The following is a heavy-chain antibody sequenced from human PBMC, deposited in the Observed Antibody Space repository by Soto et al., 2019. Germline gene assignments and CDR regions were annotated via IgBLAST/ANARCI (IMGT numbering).Heavy chain of an antibody. CDR2: ISGSGSST. CDR3: AKLTGLRFLRPTNFDY. CDR1: GFTFSSYA. V-gene: IGHV3-23*01. D-gene: IGHD3-3*01. J-gene: IGHJ4*02. Sequence: GGSLRLSCAASGFTFSSYAMSWVRQAPGKGLEWVSGISGSGSSTYYADSVKGRFTISRDNARNTLYLQMNSLRAEDTAVYYCAKLTGLRFLRPTNFDYWGQGTLVTVSS.